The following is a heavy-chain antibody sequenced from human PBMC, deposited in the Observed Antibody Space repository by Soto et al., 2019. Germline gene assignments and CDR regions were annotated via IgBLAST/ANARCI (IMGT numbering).Heavy chain of an antibody. Sequence: GGSLRLSCAASGFTFSSYGMHWVRQAPGKGLEWVAVIWYDGSNKYYADSVKGRFTISRDNSKNTLYLQMNSLRAEDTAVYYCASAYSSSSGCLDYWGQGTLVTVSS. J-gene: IGHJ4*02. CDR1: GFTFSSYG. V-gene: IGHV3-33*01. D-gene: IGHD6-6*01. CDR3: ASAYSSSSGCLDY. CDR2: IWYDGSNK.